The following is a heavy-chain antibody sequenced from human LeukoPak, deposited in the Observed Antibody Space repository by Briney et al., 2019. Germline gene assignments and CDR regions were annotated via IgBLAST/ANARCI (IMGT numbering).Heavy chain of an antibody. Sequence: GGSLRLSCAASGFTFSSYAMSWVRQAPGKGLEWVSAISGSGGSTYYADSVKGRFTISRDNSKNTLYLQMNSLRAEDTAVYYCAKDNHSGYYDSSGYYPPLGYWGQGTLVTVSS. V-gene: IGHV3-23*01. CDR2: ISGSGGST. D-gene: IGHD3-22*01. CDR3: AKDNHSGYYDSSGYYPPLGY. CDR1: GFTFSSYA. J-gene: IGHJ4*02.